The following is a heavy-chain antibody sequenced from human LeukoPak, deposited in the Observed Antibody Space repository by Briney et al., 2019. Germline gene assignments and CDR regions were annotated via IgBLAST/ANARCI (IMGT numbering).Heavy chain of an antibody. CDR1: GDSISSGIYY. Sequence: SETLSLTCTVSGDSISSGIYYWAWIRQPPGKGLEWIASISYSGSTSYSPSLKSRVTMSADASKNQFFLKLSSVTAADTAVYYCAKNGGSWTFDSWGQGTLVTVSS. D-gene: IGHD6-13*01. CDR2: ISYSGST. J-gene: IGHJ4*02. CDR3: AKNGGSWTFDS. V-gene: IGHV4-39*07.